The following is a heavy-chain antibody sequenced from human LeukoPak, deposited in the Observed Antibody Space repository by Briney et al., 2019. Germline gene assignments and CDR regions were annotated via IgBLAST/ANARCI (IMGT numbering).Heavy chain of an antibody. J-gene: IGHJ3*02. Sequence: PGGSLRLSCAASGFTFNSYEMNWVRQAPGKGLEWISYISGGNNAIYYADSVKGRFTISRDNGKNSLYLHMSSLRADDTAIYYCATETEYSNYDAFDIWGQGTMVTVSS. CDR1: GFTFNSYE. V-gene: IGHV3-48*03. CDR2: ISGGNNAI. CDR3: ATETEYSNYDAFDI. D-gene: IGHD4-11*01.